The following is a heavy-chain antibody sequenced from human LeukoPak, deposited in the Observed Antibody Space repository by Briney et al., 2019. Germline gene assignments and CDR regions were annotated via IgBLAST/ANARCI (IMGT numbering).Heavy chain of an antibody. CDR3: ARDLAVAGEYYYYYGMDV. CDR1: GFTFSDYY. D-gene: IGHD6-19*01. Sequence: GGSLRLSCAASGFTFSDYYMSWIRQAPGKGLEWVSYISSSGSTIYYADSVKGRFTISRDNAENSLYLQMNSLRAEDTAVYYCARDLAVAGEYYYYYGMDVWGQGTTVTVSS. CDR2: ISSSGSTI. V-gene: IGHV3-11*01. J-gene: IGHJ6*02.